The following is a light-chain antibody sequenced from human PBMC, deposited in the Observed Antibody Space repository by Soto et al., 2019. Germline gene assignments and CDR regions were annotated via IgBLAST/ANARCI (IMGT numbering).Light chain of an antibody. V-gene: IGKV3-15*01. J-gene: IGKJ1*01. CDR1: QSVSSN. Sequence: EIVMTQSPATLSVSPRERATLSCRASQSVSSNLAWYQQNTGQAPRLLIYGASTRGTGSPARFSGSGSGTEFTLTISSLQSEDFGVYYCQQYNNWPPWTFGQGTKVEIK. CDR3: QQYNNWPPWT. CDR2: GAS.